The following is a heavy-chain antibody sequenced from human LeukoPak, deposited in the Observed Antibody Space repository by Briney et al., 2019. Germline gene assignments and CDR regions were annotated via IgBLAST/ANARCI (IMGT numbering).Heavy chain of an antibody. D-gene: IGHD1-26*01. CDR2: INPNSGGT. J-gene: IGHJ4*02. Sequence: ASVKVSCKASGYTFTGYYVHWVRQAPGQGLEWMGWINPNSGGTNYAQKFQGRVTMTRDTSISTAYMELSRLRSDDTAVYYCASEASGSYYGYFDYWGQGTLVTVSS. V-gene: IGHV1-2*02. CDR1: GYTFTGYY. CDR3: ASEASGSYYGYFDY.